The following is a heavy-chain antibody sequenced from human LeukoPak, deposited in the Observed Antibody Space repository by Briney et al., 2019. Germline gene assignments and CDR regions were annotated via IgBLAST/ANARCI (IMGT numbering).Heavy chain of an antibody. D-gene: IGHD5-24*01. V-gene: IGHV4-59*01. Sequence: KASETLSPTCTVSGGSISSYYWSWIRQPPGKGLEWIGYIYYSGSTNYNPSLKSRVTISVDTSKNQFSLKLSSVTAADTAVYYCARGRDGYIFDYWGQGTLVTVSS. CDR2: IYYSGST. J-gene: IGHJ4*02. CDR3: ARGRDGYIFDY. CDR1: GGSISSYY.